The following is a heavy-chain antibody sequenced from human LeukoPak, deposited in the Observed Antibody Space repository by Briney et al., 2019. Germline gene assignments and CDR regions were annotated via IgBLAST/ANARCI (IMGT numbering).Heavy chain of an antibody. Sequence: PSETLSLTCTVSGGSISSYYWSWIRQPPGKGLEWIGYIYYSGSTNYNPSLKSRVTISVDTSKNQFSLNVSSVTAADKAVNYCARGGHGPYHYWGQGTLVTVSS. V-gene: IGHV4-59*01. CDR1: GGSISSYY. CDR3: ARGGHGPYHY. D-gene: IGHD5-24*01. J-gene: IGHJ4*02. CDR2: IYYSGST.